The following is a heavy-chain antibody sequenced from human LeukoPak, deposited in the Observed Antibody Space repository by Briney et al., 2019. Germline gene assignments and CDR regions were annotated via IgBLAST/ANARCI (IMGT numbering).Heavy chain of an antibody. CDR1: GGSISSGGYY. Sequence: SQTLSLTCTVSGGSISSGGYYWSWIRQHPGKGLEWLGYIYYSGSTYYNPSLKGRVTISVDTSKNQFSLKLSSVTAADTAVYYCARGQPLLMYLGAFDIWGQGTMVTVSS. D-gene: IGHD2/OR15-2a*01. CDR3: ARGQPLLMYLGAFDI. CDR2: IYYSGST. J-gene: IGHJ3*02. V-gene: IGHV4-31*03.